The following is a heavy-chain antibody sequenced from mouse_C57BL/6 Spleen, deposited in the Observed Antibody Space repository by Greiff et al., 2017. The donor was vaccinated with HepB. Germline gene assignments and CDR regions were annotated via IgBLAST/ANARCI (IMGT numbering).Heavy chain of an antibody. J-gene: IGHJ4*01. CDR1: GFSLTSYA. D-gene: IGHD5-5*01. Sequence: VQLKESGPGLVAPSQSLSITCTVSGFSLTSYAISWVRQPPGKGLEWLGVIWTGGGTNYNSALKSRLSISKDNAKSQVFLKMNSLQTDDTARYYCARKSPLPYYYAMDYWGQGTSVTVSS. CDR2: IWTGGGT. V-gene: IGHV2-9-1*01. CDR3: ARKSPLPYYYAMDY.